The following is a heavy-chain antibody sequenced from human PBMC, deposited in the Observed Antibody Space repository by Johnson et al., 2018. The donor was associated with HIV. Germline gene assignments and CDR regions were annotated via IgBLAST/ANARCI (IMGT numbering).Heavy chain of an antibody. J-gene: IGHJ3*02. Sequence: VQLVESGGGLIQPGGSLRLSCAASGFTVSSNYMSWVRQATGKGLEWVSVIYSGGSTYYADSVKGRFTISRANSKNTLYLQMNSLRAEDTAVYSCAKEEPVIQFLEWFPGAFDIWGQGTMVAVSS. CDR3: AKEEPVIQFLEWFPGAFDI. CDR2: IYSGGST. D-gene: IGHD3-3*01. CDR1: GFTVSSNY. V-gene: IGHV3-53*01.